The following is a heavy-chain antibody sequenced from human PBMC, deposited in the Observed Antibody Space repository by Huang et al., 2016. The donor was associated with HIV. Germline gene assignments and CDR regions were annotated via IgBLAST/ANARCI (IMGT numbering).Heavy chain of an antibody. Sequence: QVQLVESGGGVVQPGRSLRISCAASGFTFSSYGMHWVRQAQGKGLEWVAVISYDAKTKYYADSVKGRFSISRDNSKTTVYLQLNSLRLEDTAVYYCAKGGSAAAVLDFWGQGTLVTVSS. D-gene: IGHD6-13*01. V-gene: IGHV3-30*18. CDR2: ISYDAKTK. CDR3: AKGGSAAAVLDF. CDR1: GFTFSSYG. J-gene: IGHJ4*02.